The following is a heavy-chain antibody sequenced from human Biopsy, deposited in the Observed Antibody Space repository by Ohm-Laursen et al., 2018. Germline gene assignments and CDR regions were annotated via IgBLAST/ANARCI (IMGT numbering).Heavy chain of an antibody. J-gene: IGHJ4*02. CDR2: INAYNGNT. D-gene: IGHD1-1*01. Sequence: SVKVSCKVSGYTFTNYGISWVRQAPGRGLEWMGWINAYNGNTNYAQKLQGRVTMTTDTSTSTAYMELRSLRSDDTALYYCAADINVWNVNYWGQGTQVIVSS. CDR3: AADINVWNVNY. CDR1: GYTFTNYG. V-gene: IGHV1-18*01.